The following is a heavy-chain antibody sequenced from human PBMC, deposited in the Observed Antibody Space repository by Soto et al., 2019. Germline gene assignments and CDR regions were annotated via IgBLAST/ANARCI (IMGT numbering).Heavy chain of an antibody. Sequence: GASVKVSCKASGFTFTSSAVQWVRQARGQRLEWIGWIVVGSGDTNYAQKFQERVTITRDMSTSTAYMELSSLRSEDTAVYYCAAETPKHGYSYGTLDYWGQGTLVTVSS. D-gene: IGHD5-18*01. V-gene: IGHV1-58*01. CDR2: IVVGSGDT. CDR3: AAETPKHGYSYGTLDY. J-gene: IGHJ4*02. CDR1: GFTFTSSA.